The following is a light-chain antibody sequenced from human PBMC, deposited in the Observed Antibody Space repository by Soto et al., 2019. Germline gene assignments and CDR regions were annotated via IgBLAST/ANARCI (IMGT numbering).Light chain of an antibody. V-gene: IGKV1-27*01. Sequence: DIQMTQSPSSLSTSVGDRVTITCRASQGISNYLAWYQQKPGKVPKLLIYAASTLQSGVPSRFSGSGSGTDFTLTISSLEPEDFAVYYCQQRSNSITFGQGTRLEIK. CDR1: QGISNY. CDR3: QQRSNSIT. J-gene: IGKJ5*01. CDR2: AAS.